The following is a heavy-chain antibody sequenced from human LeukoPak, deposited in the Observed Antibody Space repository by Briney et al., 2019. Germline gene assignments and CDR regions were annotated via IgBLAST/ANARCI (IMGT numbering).Heavy chain of an antibody. D-gene: IGHD2-2*02. J-gene: IGHJ4*02. V-gene: IGHV3-23*01. Sequence: PGGSLRLSCAASGLTFRDYAISWVRQAPGKGLEWVSVIGGSGGSTYYADSVKGRFTISRDDSKNTLYLQMNSLRAEDTAVYHCAKEGCTGTNCYINCWGQGNLVTVSS. CDR1: GLTFRDYA. CDR3: AKEGCTGTNCYINC. CDR2: IGGSGGST.